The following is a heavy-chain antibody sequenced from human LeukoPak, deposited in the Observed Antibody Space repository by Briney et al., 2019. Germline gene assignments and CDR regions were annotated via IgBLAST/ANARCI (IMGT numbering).Heavy chain of an antibody. CDR2: SSSTTI. D-gene: IGHD2-15*01. V-gene: IGHV3-48*01. J-gene: IGHJ6*03. CDR3: ARDSSGSPLYYYYYMDV. Sequence: SSSTTIYYADSVTGRFTISRDNSKNTLYLQMNSLRAEDTAVYYCARDSSGSPLYYYYYMDVWGKGTTVTVSS.